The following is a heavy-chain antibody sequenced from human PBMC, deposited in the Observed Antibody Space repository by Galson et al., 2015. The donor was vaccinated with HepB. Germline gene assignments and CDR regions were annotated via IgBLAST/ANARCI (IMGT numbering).Heavy chain of an antibody. D-gene: IGHD5-24*01. CDR2: ISGGDDTT. Sequence: SLRLSCAASGFTFSIYAVNWVRQAPHKGLEWVSTISGGDDTTYHADSVKGRFTISRDDSKNTLYLQMNSLKASDTAMYYCARHGGWLQPFDYWGQGTLVTVSS. CDR3: ARHGGWLQPFDY. J-gene: IGHJ4*02. CDR1: GFTFSIYA. V-gene: IGHV3-23*01.